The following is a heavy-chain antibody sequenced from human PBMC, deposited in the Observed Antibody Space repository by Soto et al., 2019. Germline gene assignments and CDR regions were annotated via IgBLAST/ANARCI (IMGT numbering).Heavy chain of an antibody. J-gene: IGHJ4*02. CDR2: ISYDGTDK. D-gene: IGHD3-10*01. CDR1: GCPFSSYA. V-gene: IGHV3-30-3*01. Sequence: PGGSLRLSCAASGCPFSSYAMHWVRQTPGKGLEWVALISYDGTDKYYTDSVKGRVTITADKSTNTAYMQLSSLRSEDTAIYYCAASYGSGYRAFDYWGQGALVT. CDR3: AASYGSGYRAFDY.